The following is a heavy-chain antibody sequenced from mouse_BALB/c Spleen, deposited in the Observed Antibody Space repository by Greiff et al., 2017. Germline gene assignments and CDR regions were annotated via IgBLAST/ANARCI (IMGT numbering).Heavy chain of an antibody. J-gene: IGHJ3*01. D-gene: IGHD2-1*01. Sequence: VQLQQSGAELAKPGASVKMSCKASGYTFTSYWMHWVKQRPGQGLEWIGYINPSTGYTEYNQKFKDKATLTADKSSSTAYMQLSSLTSEDSAVYYCARQDGNYGTWFAYWGQGTLVTVSA. CDR1: GYTFTSYW. CDR3: ARQDGNYGTWFAY. V-gene: IGHV1-7*01. CDR2: INPSTGYT.